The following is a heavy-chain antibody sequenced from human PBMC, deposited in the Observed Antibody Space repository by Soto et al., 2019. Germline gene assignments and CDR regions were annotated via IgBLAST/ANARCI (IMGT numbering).Heavy chain of an antibody. V-gene: IGHV1-69*01. CDR3: ARDSMTTVTTYWFDP. Sequence: QVQLVQSGAEVKKPGSSVKVSCKASGGTFSSYAISWVRQAPGQGLEWMGGIIPIFGTANYAQKFQGRVTIYADESTSTGYLELSSLRSEGTAVYYCARDSMTTVTTYWFDPWGQGTLVTVSS. J-gene: IGHJ5*02. CDR2: IIPIFGTA. CDR1: GGTFSSYA. D-gene: IGHD4-4*01.